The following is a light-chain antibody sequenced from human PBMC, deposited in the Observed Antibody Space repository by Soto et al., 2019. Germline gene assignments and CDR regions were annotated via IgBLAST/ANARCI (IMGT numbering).Light chain of an antibody. CDR2: DVT. CDR3: SSYTSSTTLV. J-gene: IGLJ2*01. Sequence: QSALTQPASVSGSPGQSITISCTGTSSDVGGYNYVSWYQQHPGTAPKLMIYDVTNRPSGISDRFSGSKSGNTASLTISGLQADDEADNYCSSYTSSTTLVFGGGTKVTVL. CDR1: SSDVGGYNY. V-gene: IGLV2-14*03.